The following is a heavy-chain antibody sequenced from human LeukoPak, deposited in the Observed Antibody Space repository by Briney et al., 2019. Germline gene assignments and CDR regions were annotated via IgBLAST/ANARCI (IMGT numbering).Heavy chain of an antibody. V-gene: IGHV3-48*01. D-gene: IGHD6-13*01. CDR1: GFTFSSYW. CDR2: ISSSSSTI. J-gene: IGHJ4*02. CDR3: ARDRIAAAGRYFDY. Sequence: GGSLRLSCAASGFTFSSYWMSWVRQAPGKGLEWVSYISSSSSTIYYADSVKGRFTISRDNAKNSLYLQMNSLRAEDTAVYYCARDRIAAAGRYFDYWGQGTLVTVSS.